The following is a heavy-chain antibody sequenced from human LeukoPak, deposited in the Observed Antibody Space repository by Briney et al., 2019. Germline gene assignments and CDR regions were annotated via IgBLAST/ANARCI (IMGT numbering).Heavy chain of an antibody. J-gene: IGHJ4*02. CDR2: ISWNSGSI. D-gene: IGHD3-22*01. CDR3: AKDTYHDSSGYYGY. Sequence: PGGSLRLSCAASGFTFDDYAMHWVRQAPGKGLEWVSGISWNSGSIGYADSVKGRFTISRDNAKNSLYLQMNSLRAEDTALYYCAKDTYHDSSGYYGYWGQGTLVTVSS. V-gene: IGHV3-9*01. CDR1: GFTFDDYA.